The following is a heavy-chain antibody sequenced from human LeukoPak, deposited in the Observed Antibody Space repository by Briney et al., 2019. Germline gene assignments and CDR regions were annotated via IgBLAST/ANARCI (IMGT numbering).Heavy chain of an antibody. CDR1: GGSITNGYK. D-gene: IGHD5-24*01. CDR3: ARSGQLSRIDY. CDR2: IYYTGST. J-gene: IGHJ4*02. Sequence: TPSQTLSLTCTVSGGSITNGYKWSWIRQLPGKGLEWLGYIYYTGSTYYNPSLESRVTISVDTSKTQFSLKLTSVTAADTAVYYCARSGQLSRIDYWGQGTLVTVSS. V-gene: IGHV4-31*03.